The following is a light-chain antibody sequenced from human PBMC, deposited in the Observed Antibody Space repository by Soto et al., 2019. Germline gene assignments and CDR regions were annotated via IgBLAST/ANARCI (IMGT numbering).Light chain of an antibody. CDR2: GAS. V-gene: IGKV3-20*01. CDR1: QSVSSSH. CDR3: QQYGGSPRT. Sequence: EIVLTQSPGTLSLSPGERATLSCRASQSVSSSHLAWYQQKPGQAPRLLIYGASFRATGIPDRFSGSASGTDFTLTISRLEPEDFAVYYCQQYGGSPRTFGQVTKLEIK. J-gene: IGKJ2*01.